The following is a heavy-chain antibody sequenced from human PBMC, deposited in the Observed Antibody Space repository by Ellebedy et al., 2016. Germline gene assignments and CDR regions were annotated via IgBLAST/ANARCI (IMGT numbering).Heavy chain of an antibody. CDR3: AKVYHYGSRRYSENYYYGLDV. CDR1: RITFSSYD. J-gene: IGHJ6*02. Sequence: GESLKISCAASRITFSSYDMHWVRQAPGKGLEGVAAISYDGSNKYHGDSVKGRFTISRDNSKNTLYLQMNSLRVEDAAVYYCAKVYHYGSRRYSENYYYGLDVWGQGTTVTVSS. V-gene: IGHV3-30*18. D-gene: IGHD3-10*01. CDR2: ISYDGSNK.